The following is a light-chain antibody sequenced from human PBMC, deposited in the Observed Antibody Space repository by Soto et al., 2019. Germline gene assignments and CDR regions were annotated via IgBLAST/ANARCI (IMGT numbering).Light chain of an antibody. J-gene: IGKJ5*01. CDR3: QQRSDSIT. Sequence: EIVLTQSPGTLSLSPGERSALSFRSSQSVSSSYLAWYQQKPGQAPRLLVYGASTRATGIPDRFSGSGSGTDFTLTITRLEPEDFAVYYCQQRSDSITFGQGTRLEI. CDR1: QSVSSSY. V-gene: IGKV3D-20*02. CDR2: GAS.